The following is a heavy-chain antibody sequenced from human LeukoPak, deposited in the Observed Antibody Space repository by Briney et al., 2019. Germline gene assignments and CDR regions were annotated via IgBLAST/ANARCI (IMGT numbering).Heavy chain of an antibody. J-gene: IGHJ5*02. Sequence: PGGSLRLSCAASGFTFSSYAMSWVRQAPGKGLERVSPISGSGGSTYYADSVKGRFTISRDNSKNTLYLQMNSLRAEDTAVYYCALRPLAAAGTSFDPWGQGTLVTVSS. V-gene: IGHV3-23*01. CDR1: GFTFSSYA. CDR3: ALRPLAAAGTSFDP. CDR2: ISGSGGST. D-gene: IGHD6-13*01.